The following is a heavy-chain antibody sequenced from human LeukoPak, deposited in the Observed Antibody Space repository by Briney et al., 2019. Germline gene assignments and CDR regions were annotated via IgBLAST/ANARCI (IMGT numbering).Heavy chain of an antibody. V-gene: IGHV1-2*04. CDR1: GYTFTGYY. CDR2: INPNSGGT. J-gene: IGHJ5*02. Sequence: ASVKVSCKASGYTFTGYYMHWVRQAPGQGLEWMGWINPNSGGTNYAQKFQGWVTMTRDTSISTAYMELSRLRSDDTAVYYCARGGSYCSSTSCPNWFDPWGQGTLVTVSS. D-gene: IGHD2-2*01. CDR3: ARGGSYCSSTSCPNWFDP.